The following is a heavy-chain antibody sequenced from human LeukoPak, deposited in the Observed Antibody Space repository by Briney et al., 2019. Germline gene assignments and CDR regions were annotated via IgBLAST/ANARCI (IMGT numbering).Heavy chain of an antibody. D-gene: IGHD3-9*01. J-gene: IGHJ4*02. CDR1: GYTFTSYD. Sequence: GASVKVSCKASGYTFTSYDINWVRQATGQGLEWMGLMNPNSGNTGYAQKFQGRVTMTRNTSISTAYMELSSLRSEDTAVYFCARGHYDILTYLYYFDYWGQGTLVTVSS. CDR3: ARGHYDILTYLYYFDY. CDR2: MNPNSGNT. V-gene: IGHV1-8*01.